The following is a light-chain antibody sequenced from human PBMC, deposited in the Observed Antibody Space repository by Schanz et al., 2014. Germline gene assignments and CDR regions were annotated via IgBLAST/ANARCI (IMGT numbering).Light chain of an antibody. CDR2: DAS. CDR3: QQFINLPWT. CDR1: HSVRTN. Sequence: VVVTQSPGTLSVFPGERATLSCRASHSVRTNLAWYQQKPGQPPRLLIFDASTRASGVPLRFSGSGSGTDFTLTITRLEPEDFGMFYCQQFINLPWTFGQGTKVEMK. J-gene: IGKJ1*01. V-gene: IGKV3-15*01.